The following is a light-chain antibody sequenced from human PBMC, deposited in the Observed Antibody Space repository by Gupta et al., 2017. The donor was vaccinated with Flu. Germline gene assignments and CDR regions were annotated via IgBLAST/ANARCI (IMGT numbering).Light chain of an antibody. V-gene: IGKV1-39*01. CDR3: QQSYSTPYT. CDR1: QSSNSF. CDR2: AAS. J-gene: IGKJ2*01. Sequence: GDRVTITCRVSQSSNSFLNWYQQKPGNAPKLLIYAASSLQSGVPSRFSGSGSGTDFTLSISSLQPEDFASYYCQQSYSTPYTFGQGTKLEIK.